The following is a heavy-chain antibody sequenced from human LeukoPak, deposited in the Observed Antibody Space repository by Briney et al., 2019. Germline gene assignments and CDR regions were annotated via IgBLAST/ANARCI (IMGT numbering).Heavy chain of an antibody. V-gene: IGHV4-61*02. J-gene: IGHJ3*02. Sequence: PSETLSLTCTVSGGSISSSSNYWSWIRQPAGKGLEWIGRISSSGSTNYNPSLKSRVTISVDTSKNQFSLKLSSVTAADTAVYFCARGPYSYDSSGAFDIWGQGTMVTVSS. CDR3: ARGPYSYDSSGAFDI. CDR2: ISSSGST. D-gene: IGHD3-22*01. CDR1: GGSISSSSNY.